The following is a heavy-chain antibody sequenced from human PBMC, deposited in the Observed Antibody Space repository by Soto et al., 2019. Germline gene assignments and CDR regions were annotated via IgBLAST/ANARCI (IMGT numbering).Heavy chain of an antibody. D-gene: IGHD6-13*01. CDR2: INSDGSST. Sequence: EVQLVESGGGLVQPGGSLRLSCAASGFTFSSYWMHWVRQAPGKGLVWVSRINSDGSSTSYADSVKGRFTISRDNAKNTLYLQMNGLRAEDTAVYYCARGGQQLFYYYGMDVWGQGTTVTVSS. CDR3: ARGGQQLFYYYGMDV. CDR1: GFTFSSYW. J-gene: IGHJ6*02. V-gene: IGHV3-74*01.